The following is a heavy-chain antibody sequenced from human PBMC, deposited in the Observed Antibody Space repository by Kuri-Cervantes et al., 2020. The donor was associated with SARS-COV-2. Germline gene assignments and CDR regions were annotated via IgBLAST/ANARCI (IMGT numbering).Heavy chain of an antibody. CDR3: AMAPVVTFSFFDY. V-gene: IGHV1-18*01. D-gene: IGHD4-23*01. J-gene: IGHJ4*02. Sequence: ASVKVSCKASGYTFTSYDINWVRQATGQGLEWMGWISAYNGNTNYAQKLQGRVTMTTDTSTSTAYMELRSLRSDDTAVYYCAMAPVVTFSFFDYWGQGTLVTVSS. CDR2: ISAYNGNT. CDR1: GYTFTSYD.